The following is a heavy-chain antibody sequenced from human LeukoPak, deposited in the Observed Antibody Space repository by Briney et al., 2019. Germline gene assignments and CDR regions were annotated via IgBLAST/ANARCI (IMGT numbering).Heavy chain of an antibody. D-gene: IGHD5-18*01. Sequence: SETLSLTCTVSGGSISSYYWSWIRQPAGKGLEWIGRIYTSGSTNYNPSLKSRVTISVDTSKNQFSLKLSSVTAADTAVHYCARLLIVTATEDYWGQGTLVTVSS. CDR2: IYTSGST. V-gene: IGHV4-4*07. J-gene: IGHJ4*02. CDR3: ARLLIVTATEDY. CDR1: GGSISSYY.